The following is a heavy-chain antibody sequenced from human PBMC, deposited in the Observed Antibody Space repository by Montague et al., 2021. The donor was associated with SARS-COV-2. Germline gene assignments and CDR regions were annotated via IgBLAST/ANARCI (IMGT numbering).Heavy chain of an antibody. V-gene: IGHV3-23*01. Sequence: SLRPSCAASGFSFSRYAMSWVRQAPGKGLEWVSGISGASVRIYYADSVKGRFTISRDNSKNTLDVQMNSLRAEDTAVYYCGKVRDSGYDYPNGFDSWGQGTLVTVSS. D-gene: IGHD5-12*01. CDR3: GKVRDSGYDYPNGFDS. CDR2: ISGASVRI. J-gene: IGHJ5*01. CDR1: GFSFSRYA.